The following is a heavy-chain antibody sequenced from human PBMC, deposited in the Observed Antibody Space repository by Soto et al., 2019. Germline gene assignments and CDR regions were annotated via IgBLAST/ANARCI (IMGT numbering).Heavy chain of an antibody. J-gene: IGHJ6*02. D-gene: IGHD6-13*01. V-gene: IGHV6-1*01. CDR2: TYYRSKWYN. CDR1: GDSVSSNSAA. CDR3: ARVAFYSSSWYYYYGMDV. Sequence: SQTLSLTCAISGDSVSSNSAAWNWIRQSPSRGLEWLGRTYYRSKWYNDYAVSVKSRITINPDTSKNQFSLQLNSVTPEDTAVYYCARVAFYSSSWYYYYGMDVWGQGTTVTVSS.